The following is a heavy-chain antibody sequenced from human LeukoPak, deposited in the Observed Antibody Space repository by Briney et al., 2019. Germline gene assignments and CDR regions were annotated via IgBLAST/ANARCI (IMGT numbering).Heavy chain of an antibody. CDR3: ARNNGMDV. CDR1: GFALSSHW. V-gene: IGHV3-7*03. CDR2: VNRDGSET. J-gene: IGHJ6*02. Sequence: GGSLRLSCAASGFALSSHWMTWVRQVPGRGPEWVANVNRDGSETYYLDSVKGLFTISKDNAKNSLYLQMNSLRAEDTALYHCARNNGMDVWGQGTTVIVSS.